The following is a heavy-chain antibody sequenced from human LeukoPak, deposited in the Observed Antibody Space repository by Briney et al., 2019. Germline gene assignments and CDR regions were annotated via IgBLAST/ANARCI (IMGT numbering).Heavy chain of an antibody. V-gene: IGHV3-7*01. CDR1: GFTFSSYW. CDR2: IKQDGSEK. J-gene: IGHJ5*02. Sequence: PGGSLRLSCAASGFTFSSYWMSWVRQAPGKGLEWVANIKQDGSEKYYVDSVKGRFTISRDNAKNSLYLQMNSLRAEDTAVYYCARSTGYYTKWFGPWGQGTLVTVSS. CDR3: ARSTGYYTKWFGP. D-gene: IGHD3/OR15-3a*01.